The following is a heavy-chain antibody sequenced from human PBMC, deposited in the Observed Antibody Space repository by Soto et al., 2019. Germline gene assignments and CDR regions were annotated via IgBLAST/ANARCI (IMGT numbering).Heavy chain of an antibody. Sequence: GGSLRLSCAASEFTFSSYAMNWVRQAPGQGLECVSSISGSGGTIYYADSVKGRFTISRDNSKNRLYLQMNSLRVEDRAVYYCAKSSAWNLRGHMDVWGKGTTVTVSS. CDR1: EFTFSSYA. V-gene: IGHV3-23*01. CDR2: ISGSGGTI. J-gene: IGHJ6*03. CDR3: AKSSAWNLRGHMDV. D-gene: IGHD6-19*01.